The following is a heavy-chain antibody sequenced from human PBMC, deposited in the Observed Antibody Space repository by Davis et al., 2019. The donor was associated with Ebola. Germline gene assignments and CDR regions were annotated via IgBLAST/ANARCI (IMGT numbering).Heavy chain of an antibody. Sequence: SETLSLTCTVSGDSISSSSYYWAWIRQPPGKGLEWIGSIYYSGSTYYNPSLKSRVTISVDTSKNQFSLKLTSVTAADTAVYYCARVYCSGGTCYSAYYYGMDVWGQGTTVTVSS. D-gene: IGHD2-15*01. CDR2: IYYSGST. CDR1: GDSISSSSYY. J-gene: IGHJ6*02. CDR3: ARVYCSGGTCYSAYYYGMDV. V-gene: IGHV4-39*01.